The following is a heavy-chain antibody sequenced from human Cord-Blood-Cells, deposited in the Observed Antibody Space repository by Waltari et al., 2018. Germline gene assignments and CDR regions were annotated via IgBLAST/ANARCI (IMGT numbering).Heavy chain of an antibody. CDR2: IWYDGSNK. J-gene: IGHJ4*02. Sequence: QVQLVESGGGVVQPGRSLRLSCAASGFTFSSYGMHWVRQAPGKGLEGVAVIWYDGSNKYYADSVKGRFTISRDNSKNTLYLQMNSLRAEDTAVYYCARDQTGPLDYWGQGTLVTVSS. V-gene: IGHV3-33*01. CDR1: GFTFSSYG. CDR3: ARDQTGPLDY.